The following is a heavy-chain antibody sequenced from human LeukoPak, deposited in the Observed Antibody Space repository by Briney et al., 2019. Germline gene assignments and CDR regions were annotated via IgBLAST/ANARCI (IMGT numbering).Heavy chain of an antibody. CDR3: ARDSGKGLRLGELSLLFDP. CDR2: INAGNGNT. J-gene: IGHJ5*02. CDR1: GYTFTSYA. D-gene: IGHD3-16*02. Sequence: ASVKVSCKASGYTFTSYAMHWVRQAPGQRLEWMGWINAGNGNTKYSQKFQGRVTITRDTSASTAYVELSSLRSEDTAVYYCARDSGKGLRLGELSLLFDPWGQGTLVTVSS. V-gene: IGHV1-3*01.